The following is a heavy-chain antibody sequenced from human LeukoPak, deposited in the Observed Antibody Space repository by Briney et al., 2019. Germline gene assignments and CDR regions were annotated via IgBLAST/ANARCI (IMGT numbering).Heavy chain of an antibody. CDR2: IYYSGST. CDR1: GGSISSGDYY. D-gene: IGHD3-22*01. J-gene: IGHJ3*02. V-gene: IGHV4-30-4*01. CDR3: GRCVVGAFDI. Sequence: SETLSLTCTVSGGSISSGDYYWSWIRQPPGKGLEWIGYIYYSGSTYYNPSLKSRVNISVDTSKNQFSLKLSSVTAADTAVYYCGRCVVGAFDIWGQGTMVTVSS.